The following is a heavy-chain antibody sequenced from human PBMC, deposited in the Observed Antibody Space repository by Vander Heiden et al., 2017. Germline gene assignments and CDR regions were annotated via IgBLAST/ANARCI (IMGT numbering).Heavy chain of an antibody. Sequence: EVQLVESGGGLVEPGGSLRLSCAASAFTVSYAWMHWVRPAPGKGLEWVGRIKSIAHGGTTDYAASVEGRFTISRDDSTKTLYLQMNSLQTGDTAVYYCTTGLANYFAFWGQGTLVTVSS. D-gene: IGHD6-6*01. CDR3: TTGLANYFAF. V-gene: IGHV3-15*07. CDR2: IKSIAHGGTT. J-gene: IGHJ4*02. CDR1: AFTVSYAW.